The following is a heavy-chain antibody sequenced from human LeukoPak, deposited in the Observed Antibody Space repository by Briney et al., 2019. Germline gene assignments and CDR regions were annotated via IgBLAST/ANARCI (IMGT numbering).Heavy chain of an antibody. CDR2: INAGNGNT. CDR1: GYTFTSYA. V-gene: IGHV1-3*01. J-gene: IGHJ4*02. CDR3: ARDTAMAVFDY. D-gene: IGHD5-18*01. Sequence: WASVKVSCKASGYTFTSYAMHWVRQAPGQRLEWMGWINAGNGNTKYSQKFQGRVTITRDTSASTAYMELSSLRSEDTAVYCCARDTAMAVFDYWGQGTLVTVSS.